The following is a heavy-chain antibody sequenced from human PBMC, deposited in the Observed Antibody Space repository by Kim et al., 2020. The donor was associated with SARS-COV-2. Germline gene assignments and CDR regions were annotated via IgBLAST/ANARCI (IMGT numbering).Heavy chain of an antibody. CDR3: TTSSGDDIGD. D-gene: IGHD4-17*01. Sequence: ATAYCASVKGRFTISRDDSKNTMYLQMNSLKTEDTAVYYCTTSSGDDIGDWGQGTLVTVSS. V-gene: IGHV3-73*01. J-gene: IGHJ4*02. CDR2: AT.